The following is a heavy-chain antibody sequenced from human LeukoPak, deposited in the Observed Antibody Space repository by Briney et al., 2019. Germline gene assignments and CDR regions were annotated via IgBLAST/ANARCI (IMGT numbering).Heavy chain of an antibody. J-gene: IGHJ4*02. CDR1: GFTFSSYS. V-gene: IGHV3-48*01. D-gene: IGHD1-7*01. CDR3: ARGGGNWNWLYFDY. CDR2: ISSSSSTI. Sequence: GGSLRLSCAASGFTFSSYSMNWVRQAPGKGLEWVPYISSSSSTIYYADSVKGRFTISRDNAKNSLYLQMNSLRAEDTAVYYCARGGGNWNWLYFDYWGQGTLVTVSS.